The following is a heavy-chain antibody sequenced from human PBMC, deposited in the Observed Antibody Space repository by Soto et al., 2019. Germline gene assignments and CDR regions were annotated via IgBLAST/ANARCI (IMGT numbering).Heavy chain of an antibody. D-gene: IGHD1-1*01. CDR1: GFTFSSYV. CDR2: IDGSGGST. V-gene: IGHV3-23*01. J-gene: IGHJ4*02. CDR3: AKPGITYMAFDY. Sequence: EVQLLESGGGLVQPGGSLRLSCAASGFTFSSYVMSWVRQAPGKGLEWVSGIDGSGGSTYYADSVKGRFTISRDNSKNTLYLQMNSLRAEDTAVYYCAKPGITYMAFDYWGQGTLVTVSS.